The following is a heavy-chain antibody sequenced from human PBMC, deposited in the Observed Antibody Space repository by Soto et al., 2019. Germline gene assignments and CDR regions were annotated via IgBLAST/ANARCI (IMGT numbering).Heavy chain of an antibody. CDR1: GYTFTVYY. Sequence: RASVKVSCKASGYTFTVYYMHWVRQAPGQGLEWMGWINPNSGDTNYAQKFQGRVTMTRDTSISTAYMELNSLRSDDTAVYFCARDRGAGYYGMDVWGQGTTVTVSS. CDR2: INPNSGDT. D-gene: IGHD3-16*01. J-gene: IGHJ6*02. CDR3: ARDRGAGYYGMDV. V-gene: IGHV1-2*02.